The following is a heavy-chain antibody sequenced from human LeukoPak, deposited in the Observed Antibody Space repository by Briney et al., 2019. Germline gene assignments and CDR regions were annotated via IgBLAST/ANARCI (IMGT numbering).Heavy chain of an antibody. V-gene: IGHV1-2*02. J-gene: IGHJ4*02. CDR1: GYTFTGYY. CDR3: ASHPPNSGYRH. D-gene: IGHD3-22*01. Sequence: GASVKVSCKASGYTFTGYYVHWVRQAPGQGLEWMGWISPNSGGTNYAQKFQGRVTLTRDTSISTVYMELSSLRSDDTAVYYCASHPPNSGYRHWGQGTLVTVSS. CDR2: ISPNSGGT.